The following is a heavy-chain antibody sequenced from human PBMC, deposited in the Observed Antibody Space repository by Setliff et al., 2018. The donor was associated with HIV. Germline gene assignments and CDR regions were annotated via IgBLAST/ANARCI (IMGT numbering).Heavy chain of an antibody. Sequence: GASVKVSCKASGYTFTSYALHWVRQAPGQRLEWMGWINAGNGHTKYSQKSQGRVSITRDTSASTAYMELSSLRSEDTAVYYCARVSGLSGELLYFDYWVPETLLVTVSS. CDR3: ARVSGLSGELLYFDY. D-gene: IGHD1-26*01. CDR2: INAGNGHT. V-gene: IGHV1-3*01. CDR1: GYTFTSYA. J-gene: IGHJ4*03.